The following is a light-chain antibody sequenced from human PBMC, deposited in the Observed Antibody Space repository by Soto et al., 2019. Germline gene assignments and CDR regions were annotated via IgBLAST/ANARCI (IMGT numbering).Light chain of an antibody. CDR1: QSVGTN. CDR3: QQYNNWPPIT. J-gene: IGKJ5*01. Sequence: EVVMTQSPATLSVSPGERATLSCRASQSVGTNLAWYQQKAGQAPCLLIYDASTRATGTPARFSGSGSGTEFTLTISSLQSEDFAVYYCQQYNNWPPITFGQGTRLDIK. V-gene: IGKV3-15*01. CDR2: DAS.